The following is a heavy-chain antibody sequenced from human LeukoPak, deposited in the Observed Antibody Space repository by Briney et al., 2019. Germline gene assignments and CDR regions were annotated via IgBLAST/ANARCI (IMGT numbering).Heavy chain of an antibody. J-gene: IGHJ4*02. D-gene: IGHD6-13*01. Sequence: PGGSLRLSCAASGFTFSSYSMNWVRQAPGKGLEWVSSISSSSSYIYYADSVKGRFTISRDNAKNSLYLQMTSLKAEDTAVYYCASPGIAAAGTPGHVYWGQGTLVTVSS. V-gene: IGHV3-21*01. CDR2: ISSSSSYI. CDR1: GFTFSSYS. CDR3: ASPGIAAAGTPGHVY.